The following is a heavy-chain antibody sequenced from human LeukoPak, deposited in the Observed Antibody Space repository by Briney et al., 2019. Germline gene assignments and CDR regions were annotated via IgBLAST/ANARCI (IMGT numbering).Heavy chain of an antibody. D-gene: IGHD3-10*01. J-gene: IGHJ6*02. CDR2: ISGSGGST. CDR1: GFTFNTHA. CDR3: AKVNGSGSYFYYYGMDV. V-gene: IGHV3-23*01. Sequence: GGSLRLSCAASGFTFNTHAMSWVRQAPGKGLEWVSAISGSGGSTSYADSVKGRFTISRDNSKNTLYLQMNSLRAEDTAVYYCAKVNGSGSYFYYYGMDVWGQGTTVTVSS.